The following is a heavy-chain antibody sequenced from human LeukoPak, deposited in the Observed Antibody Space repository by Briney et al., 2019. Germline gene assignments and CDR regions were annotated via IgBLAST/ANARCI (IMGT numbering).Heavy chain of an antibody. CDR2: IKSKTDGGTT. CDR3: TTGLVPAAIGYSSSWYTIQGFFY. J-gene: IGHJ4*02. CDR1: GFTFSNAW. Sequence: PGGSLRLSCAASGFTFSNAWMSWVRQAPGKGLEWVGRIKSKTDGGTTDYAAPVKGRFTIPRDDSKNTLYLQMNSLKTEDTAVYYCTTGLVPAAIGYSSSWYTIQGFFYWGQGTLVTVSS. V-gene: IGHV3-15*01. D-gene: IGHD6-13*01.